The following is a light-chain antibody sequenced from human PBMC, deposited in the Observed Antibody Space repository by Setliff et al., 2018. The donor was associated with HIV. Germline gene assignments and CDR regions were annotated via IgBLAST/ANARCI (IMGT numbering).Light chain of an antibody. Sequence: SYELTQPPSVSVSPGQTARITCSGDALPKQYAYWYQQKPGQAPVLMIYKDSERPSGIPERFSGSSSGTTVTLTISGVQAEDEADYYCQSSDSSGTYVVFGGGTQLTVL. J-gene: IGLJ2*01. CDR2: KDS. CDR1: ALPKQY. V-gene: IGLV3-25*03. CDR3: QSSDSSGTYVV.